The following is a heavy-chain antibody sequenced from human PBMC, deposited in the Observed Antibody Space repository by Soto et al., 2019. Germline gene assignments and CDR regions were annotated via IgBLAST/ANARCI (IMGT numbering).Heavy chain of an antibody. D-gene: IGHD2-21*01. CDR2: ISYDGSNK. J-gene: IGHJ3*02. V-gene: IGHV3-30-3*01. Sequence: QVQLVECGGGVVQPGRSLRLSCAASGFTFSSYAMHWVRQAPGKGLEWVAGISYDGSNKYYADSVKGRFTISRDNSKNTLYLQMNSLRTKDTAVYYCAISDGDSHAFDIWGQGTMVTV. CDR3: AISDGDSHAFDI. CDR1: GFTFSSYA.